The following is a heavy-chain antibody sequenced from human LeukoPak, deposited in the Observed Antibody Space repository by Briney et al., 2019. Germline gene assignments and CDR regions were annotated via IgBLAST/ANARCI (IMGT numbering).Heavy chain of an antibody. D-gene: IGHD1-26*01. CDR1: GFTVSSYYM. CDR3: ARVGSYYGKFDY. CDR2: IYHSGST. J-gene: IGHJ4*02. V-gene: IGHV4-4*02. Sequence: GSLRLSCAASGFTVSSYYMGWVRQPPGKGLEWIGEIYHSGSTNYNPSLKSRVTISVDKSKNQFSLKLSSVTAADTAVYYCARVGSYYGKFDYWGQGTLVTVSS.